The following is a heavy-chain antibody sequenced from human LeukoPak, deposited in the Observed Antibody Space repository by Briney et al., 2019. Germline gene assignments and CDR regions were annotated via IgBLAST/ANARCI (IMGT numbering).Heavy chain of an antibody. CDR3: ARGYRIQLWLPPPGY. D-gene: IGHD5-18*01. J-gene: IGHJ4*02. CDR1: GYTFTGYY. V-gene: IGHV1-46*01. CDR2: INPSGGST. Sequence: ASVKVSCKASGYTFTGYYMHWARQAPGQGLEWMGIINPSGGSTSYAQKFQGRVTMTRDTSTSTVYMELSSLRSEDTAVYYCARGYRIQLWLPPPGYWGQGTLVTVSS.